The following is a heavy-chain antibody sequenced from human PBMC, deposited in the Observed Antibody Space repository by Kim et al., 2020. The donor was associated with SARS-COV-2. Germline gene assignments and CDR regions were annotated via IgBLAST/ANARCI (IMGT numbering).Heavy chain of an antibody. V-gene: IGHV4-4*02. CDR3: ARVGYGDYGAYYFDY. Sequence: YNPSPTSRVTISVDKSKNQFSLKLSSVTAADTAVYYCARVGYGDYGAYYFDYWGQGTLVTVSS. D-gene: IGHD4-17*01. J-gene: IGHJ4*02.